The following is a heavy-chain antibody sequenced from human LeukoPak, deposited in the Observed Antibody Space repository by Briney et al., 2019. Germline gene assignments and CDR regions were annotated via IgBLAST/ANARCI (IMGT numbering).Heavy chain of an antibody. CDR1: GFTFSIHW. D-gene: IGHD5-18*01. V-gene: IGHV3-74*01. J-gene: IGHJ4*02. CDR2: INSGGTTT. Sequence: GGSLRLSCAASGFTFSIHWMHWVRQDPGKGLVWVSHINSGGTTTTYADAVKGQFTISRDNARNTLYLQMNSLRAEDTAVYYCVKGYNYGYSWDYWGQGTLVTVSS. CDR3: VKGYNYGYSWDY.